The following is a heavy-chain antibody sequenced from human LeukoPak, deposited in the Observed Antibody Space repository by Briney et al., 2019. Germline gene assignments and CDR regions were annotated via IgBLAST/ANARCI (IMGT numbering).Heavy chain of an antibody. CDR1: GYTFTSYF. V-gene: IGHV1-46*01. CDR3: ARGGGGYGDYTP. Sequence: ASVKVSCKASGYTFTSYFMHWVRQAPGQGLEWMGIINPSGGSTSYAQKFQGRVTMTRDTSTSTVYMELSSLRSGDTAVYYCARGGGGYGDYTPWGQGTLVTVSS. CDR2: INPSGGST. D-gene: IGHD4-17*01. J-gene: IGHJ5*02.